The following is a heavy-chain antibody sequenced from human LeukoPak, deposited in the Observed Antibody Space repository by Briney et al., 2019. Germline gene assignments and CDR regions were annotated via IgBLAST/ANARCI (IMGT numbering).Heavy chain of an antibody. Sequence: PGGTLRLSCAASGFTFSSYGMSWVRQAPGKGLDWVSAISGSGGSTYYADSLKGRFTISRDNSKNTLYLQINSLRAEDTALYYCAKDGSGSESYYTDWGQGTLVTVSS. CDR3: AKDGSGSESYYTD. CDR2: ISGSGGST. D-gene: IGHD3-10*01. J-gene: IGHJ4*02. V-gene: IGHV3-23*01. CDR1: GFTFSSYG.